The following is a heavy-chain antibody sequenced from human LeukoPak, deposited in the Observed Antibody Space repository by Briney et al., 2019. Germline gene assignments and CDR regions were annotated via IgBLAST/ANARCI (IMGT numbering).Heavy chain of an antibody. CDR1: GGSITSSTYF. CDR2: IHSSGSM. J-gene: IGHJ5*02. D-gene: IGHD3-10*01. V-gene: IGHV4-39*07. Sequence: SETLSLTCTVSGGSITSSTYFWGWIRQPPGKGLEWIGSIHSSGSMYFNPSLKSRVTISVDTSKNQFSLKLSSVTAADTAVYYCARARYGSGSYKYWFDPWGQGTLVTVSS. CDR3: ARARYGSGSYKYWFDP.